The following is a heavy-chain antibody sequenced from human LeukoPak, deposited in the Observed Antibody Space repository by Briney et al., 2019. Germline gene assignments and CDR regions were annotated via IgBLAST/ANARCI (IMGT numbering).Heavy chain of an antibody. V-gene: IGHV1-18*01. CDR3: AKAAYGDYTPFDY. D-gene: IGHD4-17*01. CDR2: ISAYNGNT. J-gene: IGHJ4*02. CDR1: GYTFTTYG. Sequence: ASVKVSCKASGYTFTTYGISWVRQAPGQGLEWMGWISAYNGNTNYAQKLQGRVTMTTDTSTSTAYMELRSLRSDDTAIYYCAKAAYGDYTPFDYWGQGTLVTVSS.